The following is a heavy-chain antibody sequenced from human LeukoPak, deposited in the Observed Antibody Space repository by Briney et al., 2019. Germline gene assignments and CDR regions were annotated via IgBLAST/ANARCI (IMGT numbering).Heavy chain of an antibody. CDR1: GYTFTSYG. CDR2: ISTYNGHT. V-gene: IGHV1-18*01. J-gene: IGHJ5*02. CDR3: ARDPVTYNYDSSGHPSANWFDP. Sequence: ASVKVSCKASGYTFTSYGVSWVRQAPGQGLEWMGWISTYNGHTNYAQKLQDRVTMTTDTSTSTAYMELRSLRSDDTAAYYCARDPVTYNYDSSGHPSANWFDPWGQGTLVTVSS. D-gene: IGHD3-22*01.